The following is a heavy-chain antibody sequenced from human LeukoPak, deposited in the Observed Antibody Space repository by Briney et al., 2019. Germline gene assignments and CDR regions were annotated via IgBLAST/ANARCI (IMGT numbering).Heavy chain of an antibody. CDR3: ARVSGEYRDF. D-gene: IGHD2/OR15-2a*01. CDR1: GFTFSSYA. J-gene: IGHJ4*02. Sequence: GGSLRLSCAASGFTFSSYAMNWVRQTPGKGLEWVSSITRSGDYIFYADSVKGRFIISRDNAENSLYLQMHSLRAEDTAIYYCARVSGEYRDFWGQGTLVTVSS. V-gene: IGHV3-21*01. CDR2: ITRSGDYI.